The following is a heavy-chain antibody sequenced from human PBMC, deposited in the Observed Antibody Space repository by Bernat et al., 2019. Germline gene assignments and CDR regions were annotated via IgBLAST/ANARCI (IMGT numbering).Heavy chain of an antibody. J-gene: IGHJ6*02. Sequence: QVQLVESGGGVVQPGRSLRLSCAASGFTFSSYGMHWVRQAPGKGLEWVAVISYDGSNKYYADSVKGRFTISRDNSKNTLYLQMNSLRSDDTAVYYCAREGPYYDFWSGYDSSWYGMDVWGQGTTVTVSS. CDR3: AREGPYYDFWSGYDSSWYGMDV. V-gene: IGHV3-30*03. CDR2: ISYDGSNK. CDR1: GFTFSSYG. D-gene: IGHD3-3*01.